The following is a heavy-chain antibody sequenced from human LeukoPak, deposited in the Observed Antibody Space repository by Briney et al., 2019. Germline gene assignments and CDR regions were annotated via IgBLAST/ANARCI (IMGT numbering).Heavy chain of an antibody. CDR1: GFTFSSYS. Sequence: PGGSLRLSCAVSGFTFSSYSMNWVRQAPGKGLEWVSAISSGSSHINYADSVKGRFTISRDNAENSLYLQMNSLRAEDTAVYYCARVGHWNDLDYYYYMDVWGNGTTVTVSS. V-gene: IGHV3-21*01. CDR3: ARVGHWNDLDYYYYMDV. CDR2: ISSGSSHI. D-gene: IGHD1-1*01. J-gene: IGHJ6*03.